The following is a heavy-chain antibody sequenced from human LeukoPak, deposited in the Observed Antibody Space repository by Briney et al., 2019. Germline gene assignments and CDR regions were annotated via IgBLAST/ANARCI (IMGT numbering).Heavy chain of an antibody. Sequence: QTGGSLRLSCAASGFTFSSYAMHWVRQAPGKGLEWVAVISYDGSNKYYADSVKGRFTISRDNSKNTLYLQMNSLRAEDTAVYYCARDAARRFDYWGQGTLVTVSS. V-gene: IGHV3-30*04. CDR1: GFTFSSYA. J-gene: IGHJ4*02. CDR2: ISYDGSNK. D-gene: IGHD6-6*01. CDR3: ARDAARRFDY.